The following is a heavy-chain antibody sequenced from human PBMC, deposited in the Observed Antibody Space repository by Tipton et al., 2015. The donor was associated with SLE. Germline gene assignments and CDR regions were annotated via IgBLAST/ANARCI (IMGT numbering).Heavy chain of an antibody. D-gene: IGHD6-13*01. CDR2: ISGSGGRT. CDR1: GFTFSSYA. V-gene: IGHV3-23*01. J-gene: IGHJ4*02. Sequence: SLRLSCAASGFTFSSYAMHWVRQAPGKGLEWVSGISGSGGRTYYADSVKGRSTISRDNSRNTLYLQMNSLRAEDTAVYYCAKRIGSWNYWGQGTLVTVSS. CDR3: AKRIGSWNY.